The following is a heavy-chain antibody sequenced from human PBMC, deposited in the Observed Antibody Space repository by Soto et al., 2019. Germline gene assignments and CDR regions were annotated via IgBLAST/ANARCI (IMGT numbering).Heavy chain of an antibody. Sequence: QVQLVQSGAEVRKPGSSVKVSCKASGGTFSSYAIGWVRQAPGQGLVWMGGIIPIFGTTKYAQKFQGRLTITADKSTSTAYRELSSLRSDDTAMYYCASGYYFDSSGSWGRWYFALWGQGTLVSVSS. CDR2: IIPIFGTT. CDR3: ASGYYFDSSGSWGRWYFAL. CDR1: GGTFSSYA. V-gene: IGHV1-69*06. J-gene: IGHJ4*02. D-gene: IGHD3-22*01.